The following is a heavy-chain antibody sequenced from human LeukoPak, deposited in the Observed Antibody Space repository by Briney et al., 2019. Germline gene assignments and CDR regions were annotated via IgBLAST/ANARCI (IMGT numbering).Heavy chain of an antibody. CDR1: GYTFTSYY. J-gene: IGHJ6*02. CDR3: AKAMVRGVNYYYGLDV. D-gene: IGHD3-10*01. CDR2: INPSGGST. V-gene: IGHV1-46*01. Sequence: ASVKVSCKASGYTFTSYYMHWVRQAPGQGLEWMGIINPSGGSTSYAQKFQGRVTMTRDASTSTVYMELSSLRAEDTAVYYCAKAMVRGVNYYYGLDVWGQGTTVTVSS.